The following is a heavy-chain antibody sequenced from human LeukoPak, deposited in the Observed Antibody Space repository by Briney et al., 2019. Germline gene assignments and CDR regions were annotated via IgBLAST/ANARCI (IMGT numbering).Heavy chain of an antibody. CDR1: GFTFRSYE. CDR2: ISSSGSTI. D-gene: IGHD3-3*01. J-gene: IGHJ4*02. Sequence: GGSLRLSCAASGFTFRSYEMNWVRQAPGKGLEWVSYISSSGSTIYYADSVKGRFTISRDNAKNSLYLQMNSLRAEDTAVYYCARALYYDFWSGPIDYWGQGTLVTVSS. CDR3: ARALYYDFWSGPIDY. V-gene: IGHV3-48*03.